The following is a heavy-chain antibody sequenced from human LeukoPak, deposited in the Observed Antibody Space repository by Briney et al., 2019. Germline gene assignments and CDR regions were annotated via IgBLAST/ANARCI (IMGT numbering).Heavy chain of an antibody. CDR2: INPNSGGT. CDR1: GYTLTDYN. V-gene: IGHV1-2*02. D-gene: IGHD3-10*01. CDR3: ARRPGGLDY. J-gene: IGHJ4*02. Sequence: ASVKVSCKASGYTLTDYNMDWVRQAPGQGLEWMGWINPNSGGTNYAQKFQGRVTMTRDTSISTAYMELSRLRSDDTAVYYCARRPGGLDYWGQGTLVTVSS.